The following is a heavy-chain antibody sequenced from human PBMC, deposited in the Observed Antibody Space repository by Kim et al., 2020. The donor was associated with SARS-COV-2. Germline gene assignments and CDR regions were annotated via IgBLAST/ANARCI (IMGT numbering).Heavy chain of an antibody. J-gene: IGHJ4*02. D-gene: IGHD3-10*01. CDR2: IKKDGTEP. V-gene: IGHV3-7*01. Sequence: GGSLRLSCAVSGFTNTNYCMSWVRQAPGKGLEWVAMIKKDGTEPYYVDSVKGRFTITRDNAKDSLYLQMNSLRAEDTAMYYCASLDTYHHGSGSHSSASKPWGLWDQGTQVTVSS. CDR3: ASLDTYHHGSGSHSSASKPWGL. CDR1: GFTNTNYC.